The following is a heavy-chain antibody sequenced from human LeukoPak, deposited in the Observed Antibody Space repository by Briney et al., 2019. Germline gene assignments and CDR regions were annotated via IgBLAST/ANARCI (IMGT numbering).Heavy chain of an antibody. J-gene: IGHJ5*02. CDR2: IYYSGST. V-gene: IGHV4-59*01. CDR1: GGSISSYY. CDR3: ARSEVTMVRGVNWFDP. Sequence: SGTLSLTCTVSGGSISSYYWSWIRQPPGKGLEWIGYIYYSGSTNYNPSLKSRVTISVDTSKNQFSLKLSSVTAADTAVYYCARSEVTMVRGVNWFDPWGQGTLVTVSS. D-gene: IGHD3-10*01.